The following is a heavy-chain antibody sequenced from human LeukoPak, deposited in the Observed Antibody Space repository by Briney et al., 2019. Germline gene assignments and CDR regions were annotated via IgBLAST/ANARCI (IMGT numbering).Heavy chain of an antibody. CDR2: IYYSGST. J-gene: IGHJ6*02. V-gene: IGHV4-59*01. CDR1: GGSISSYY. Sequence: PSESLTLTCTVSGGSISSYYWSWIRQPPGKGLEWIGFIYYSGSTNYDPSLKGRVTISVDTSKNQFSLNLSSVTAADTAVYYCARVEVDYYYYGMDAWGQGTTATVSS. CDR3: ARVEVDYYYYGMDA.